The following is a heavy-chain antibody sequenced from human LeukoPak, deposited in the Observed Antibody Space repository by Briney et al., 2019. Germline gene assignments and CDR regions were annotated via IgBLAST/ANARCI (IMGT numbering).Heavy chain of an antibody. CDR2: IYYSGST. CDR3: ARGRDGYKSAFDI. V-gene: IGHV4-59*01. J-gene: IGHJ3*02. Sequence: PSETLSLTCTVSGGSIGSYYWSWIRQPPGKGLEWIGYIYYSGSTNYNPSLKSRVSISVDTSRNQFSLKLSSVTAADTAVYYCARGRDGYKSAFDIWGQGTMVTVSS. CDR1: GGSIGSYY. D-gene: IGHD5-24*01.